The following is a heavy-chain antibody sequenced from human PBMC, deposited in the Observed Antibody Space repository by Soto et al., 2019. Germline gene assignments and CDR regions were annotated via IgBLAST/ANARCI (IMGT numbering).Heavy chain of an antibody. Sequence: GESLKISCKGSGYSFTSYWIGWVRQMPGKGLEWMGIIYPGDSDTRYSPSFQGQVTISADKSISTAYLQWSSLKASDTAMYYCARRSSSGGMVWEENWFDPWGQGTLVTVSS. CDR3: ARRSSSGGMVWEENWFDP. J-gene: IGHJ5*02. CDR2: IYPGDSDT. CDR1: GYSFTSYW. V-gene: IGHV5-51*01. D-gene: IGHD6-6*01.